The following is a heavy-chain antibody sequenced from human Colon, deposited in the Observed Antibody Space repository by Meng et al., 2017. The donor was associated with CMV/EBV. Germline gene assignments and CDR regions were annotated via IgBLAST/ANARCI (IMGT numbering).Heavy chain of an antibody. CDR2: IYFSGST. Sequence: SETLSLTCAVSGGSIRSSSSYWGWIRQPPGKGPEWLGSIYFSGSTYHNPSLESRVTISVDTSKNQFPLKLSSVTAADTAVYYCARENYYGMDVWGQGTTVTVSS. V-gene: IGHV4-39*06. CDR3: ARENYYGMDV. J-gene: IGHJ6*02. CDR1: GGSIRSSSSY.